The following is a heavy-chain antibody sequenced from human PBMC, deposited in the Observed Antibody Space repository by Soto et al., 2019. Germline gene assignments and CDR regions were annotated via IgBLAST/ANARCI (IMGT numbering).Heavy chain of an antibody. Sequence: PSETLSLTCTVSGGSISRSSYYWGWIRQPPGKGLEWIGSIYYSGSTYYNPSLKSRVTISVDTSKNQFSLKLSSVTAADTAVYYCARSVAARLSQNFFYYYGMDVWGQGTTVTVSS. J-gene: IGHJ6*02. CDR3: ARSVAARLSQNFFYYYGMDV. CDR1: GGSISRSSYY. D-gene: IGHD6-6*01. V-gene: IGHV4-39*01. CDR2: IYYSGST.